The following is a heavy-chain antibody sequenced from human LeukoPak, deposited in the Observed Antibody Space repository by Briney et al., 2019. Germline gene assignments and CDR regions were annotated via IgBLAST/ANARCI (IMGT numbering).Heavy chain of an antibody. Sequence: GSLRLSCAASGFTFSDYYMSWIRQAPGKGLEWVSYISSSGSTIYYADSVKGRFTISRDNAKNSLYLQMNSLRAEDTAVYYCARLAYYYDSSGFDAFDIWGQGTMVTVSS. CDR1: GFTFSDYY. CDR2: ISSSGSTI. D-gene: IGHD3-22*01. V-gene: IGHV3-11*01. CDR3: ARLAYYYDSSGFDAFDI. J-gene: IGHJ3*02.